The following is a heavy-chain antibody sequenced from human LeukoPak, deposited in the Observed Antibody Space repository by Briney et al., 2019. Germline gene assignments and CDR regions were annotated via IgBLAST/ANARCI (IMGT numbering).Heavy chain of an antibody. CDR1: GGSFTSSSFY. J-gene: IGHJ2*01. V-gene: IGHV4-39*01. CDR3: ARPRDYGGNFTWYFGL. D-gene: IGHD4-23*01. CDR2: MYYSGST. Sequence: SETLSLTCSVSGGSFTSSSFYWGWIRQPPGKGLEWVGSMYYSGSTYYNPSLKSRVTISVDTSKNQLSLKLSSVIATDTAVYYCARPRDYGGNFTWYFGLWGRGTLVTASS.